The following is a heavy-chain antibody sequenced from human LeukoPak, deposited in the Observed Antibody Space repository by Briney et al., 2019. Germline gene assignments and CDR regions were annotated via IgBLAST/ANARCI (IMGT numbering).Heavy chain of an antibody. CDR1: GFTFNYYA. CDR2: ISDDGTHQ. J-gene: IGHJ4*02. D-gene: IGHD5-24*01. CDR3: ARDDVGLATTAHYFDS. Sequence: PGGSLRLSCAASGFTFNYYAINWVRQAPGKGLEWVAIISDDGTHQYYADSVKSRFTISRDDSKNMVFLQMNSLRPEDSAVYYCARDDVGLATTAHYFDSWGQGTLVTVS. V-gene: IGHV3-30-3*01.